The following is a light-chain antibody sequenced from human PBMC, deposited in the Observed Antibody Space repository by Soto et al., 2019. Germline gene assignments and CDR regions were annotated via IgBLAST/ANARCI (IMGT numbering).Light chain of an antibody. CDR3: QQYNKIAMS. Sequence: DIQMTQSPSSLSASLGDSVTITCQASQDISNYLNWYQQKPGKAPKLLISRASNLEGGVPSRFSGGGSGTHFTFTINSLQPEDFATYYCQQYNKIAMSFGQGTRLEIK. CDR2: RAS. V-gene: IGKV1-33*01. J-gene: IGKJ5*01. CDR1: QDISNY.